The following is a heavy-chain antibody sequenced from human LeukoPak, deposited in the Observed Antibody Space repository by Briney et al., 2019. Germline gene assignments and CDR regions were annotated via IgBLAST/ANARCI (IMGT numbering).Heavy chain of an antibody. J-gene: IGHJ4*02. Sequence: PAETVSLICTLSGGSISPHYWSWTQQPPGEGLEYVGYTYYTGGTNYNPSLRSRATVSVDASKNQFSLKLSSVTATDTAVYYCARLGFCRGDNCLDDYWGQGTLVTVSS. D-gene: IGHD2-15*01. CDR3: ARLGFCRGDNCLDDY. CDR2: TYYTGGT. V-gene: IGHV4-59*08. CDR1: GGSISPHY.